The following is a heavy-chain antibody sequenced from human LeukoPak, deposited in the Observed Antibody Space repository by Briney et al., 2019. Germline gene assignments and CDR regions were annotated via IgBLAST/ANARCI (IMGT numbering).Heavy chain of an antibody. CDR2: ISSSGSTT. D-gene: IGHD6-19*01. CDR1: GFTFSSYE. Sequence: GGSLRLSCAASGFTFSSYEMNWVRQAPGKGLEWVSYISSSGSTTYYADSVKGRFIISRDNAKNSLYLQMNSLRDEDTAVYYCARVYSSGWPFDDWGQGTLVTVSS. CDR3: ARVYSSGWPFDD. J-gene: IGHJ4*02. V-gene: IGHV3-48*03.